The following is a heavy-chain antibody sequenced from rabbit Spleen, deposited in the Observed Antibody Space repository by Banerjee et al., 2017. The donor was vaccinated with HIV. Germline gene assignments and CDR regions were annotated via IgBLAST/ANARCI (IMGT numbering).Heavy chain of an antibody. Sequence: QSLEESGGDLVKPGASLTLTCTASGVSFSSNNYMCWVRQAPGKRPEWIACIVNGDGSTYYANWAKGRFTISKTSSTTVTLQMTSLTAADTATYFCARGTYSSGWGLWGPGTLVTVS. CDR1: GVSFSSNNY. J-gene: IGHJ4*01. CDR3: ARGTYSSGWGL. CDR2: IVNGDGST. V-gene: IGHV1S40*01. D-gene: IGHD4-1*01.